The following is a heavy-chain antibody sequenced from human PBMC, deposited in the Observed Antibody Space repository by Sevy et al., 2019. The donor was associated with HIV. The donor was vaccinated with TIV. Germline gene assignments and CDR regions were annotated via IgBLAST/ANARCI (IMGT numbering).Heavy chain of an antibody. CDR3: ARDTEYSYGPRAAFDI. CDR1: GYTFTSYG. J-gene: IGHJ3*02. CDR2: IGPYNGNT. Sequence: ASEKVSCKASGYTFTSYGISWVRQAPGQGLEWMGWIGPYNGNTNYAQKIQGRVTMTTDTSTNTAYMELRSLRSDDTAVYYCARDTEYSYGPRAAFDIWGQGTMVTVSS. V-gene: IGHV1-18*01. D-gene: IGHD5-18*01.